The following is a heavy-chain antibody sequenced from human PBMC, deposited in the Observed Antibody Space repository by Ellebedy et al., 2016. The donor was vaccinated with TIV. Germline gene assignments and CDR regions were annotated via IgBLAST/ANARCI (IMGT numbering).Heavy chain of an antibody. CDR3: ARYSGSGTYYRNGMDV. CDR1: GYTFIDYG. D-gene: IGHD3-10*01. CDR2: VSAYSGNT. J-gene: IGHJ6*02. V-gene: IGHV1-18*01. Sequence: AASVKVSCKSSGYTFIDYGISWVRQAPGQGLDWMGWVSAYSGNTNYADNLQGRVTMTTDTSTDTAYMELRSLGSDDTAVYYCARYSGSGTYYRNGMDVWGQGTTVTVSS.